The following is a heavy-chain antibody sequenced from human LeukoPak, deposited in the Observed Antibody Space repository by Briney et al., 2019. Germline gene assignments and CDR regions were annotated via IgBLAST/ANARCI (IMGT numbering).Heavy chain of an antibody. CDR2: IYYSGST. V-gene: IGHV4-61*08. CDR3: ARDQSYGQFFDY. D-gene: IGHD5-18*01. Sequence: SGPTLVNPTQTLTLTCTFSGFSLSTSGVGVGWIRQPPGKGLEWIGYIYYSGSTNYNPSLKSRVTISVDTSKNQFSLKLSSVTAADTAVYYCARDQSYGQFFDYWGQGTLVTVSS. CDR1: GFSLSTSGVG. J-gene: IGHJ4*02.